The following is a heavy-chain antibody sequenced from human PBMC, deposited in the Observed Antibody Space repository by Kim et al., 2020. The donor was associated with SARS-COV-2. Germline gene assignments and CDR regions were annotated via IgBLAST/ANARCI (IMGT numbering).Heavy chain of an antibody. V-gene: IGHV3-30*04. CDR2: ISYDGSNK. Sequence: GGSLRLSCAASGFTFSSYAMHWVRQAPGKGLEWVAVISYDGSNKYYADSVKGRFTISRDNSKNTLYLQMNSLRAEDTAVYYCARPYSGTYRSYFDYWGQG. J-gene: IGHJ4*02. D-gene: IGHD1-26*01. CDR3: ARPYSGTYRSYFDY. CDR1: GFTFSSYA.